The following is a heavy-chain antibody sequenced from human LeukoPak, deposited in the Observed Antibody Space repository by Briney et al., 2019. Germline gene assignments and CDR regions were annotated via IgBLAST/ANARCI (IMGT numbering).Heavy chain of an antibody. J-gene: IGHJ5*02. CDR3: ARDYCRDVSCSIRWFDP. CDR2: IYIAGDT. CDR1: GFTGSSNF. D-gene: IGHD2-15*01. Sequence: GGPLRLSCVASGFTGSSNFMSWVRQAPGKGLEWVSVIYIAGDTYYADSVKGRFTISRDNFRNTLYLQMNSLRTEDSAVYYCARDYCRDVSCSIRWFDPWGQGTLVTVSS. V-gene: IGHV3-66*02.